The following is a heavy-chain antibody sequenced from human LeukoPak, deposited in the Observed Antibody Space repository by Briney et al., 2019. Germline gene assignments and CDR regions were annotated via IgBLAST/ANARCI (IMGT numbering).Heavy chain of an antibody. V-gene: IGHV3-53*01. Sequence: PGGSLRLSCAASGFTFSDYYMSWIRQAPGKGLEWVSVIYSGGSTYYADSVKGRFTISRDNSKNTLYLQMNSLRAEDTAVYYCAREVDGYNYHYYFDYWGQGTLVTVSS. CDR1: GFTFSDYY. CDR2: IYSGGST. D-gene: IGHD5-24*01. CDR3: AREVDGYNYHYYFDY. J-gene: IGHJ4*02.